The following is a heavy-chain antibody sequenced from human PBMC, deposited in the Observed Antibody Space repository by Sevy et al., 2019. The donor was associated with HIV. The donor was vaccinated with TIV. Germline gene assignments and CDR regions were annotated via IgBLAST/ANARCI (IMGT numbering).Heavy chain of an antibody. V-gene: IGHV3-49*03. D-gene: IGHD3-22*01. J-gene: IGHJ4*02. CDR3: TRGYYYDSSGYSDY. CDR1: GFTFGDYA. CDR2: FSSKDYGVAT. Sequence: GGSLRLSCTGSGFTFGDYAMSWFRLAPGMGLEWVGFFSSKDYGVATEYAASVKGRFTISRDDSKSIADLQMNSLKTEDTAVYYCTRGYYYDSSGYSDYWGQGTLVTVSS.